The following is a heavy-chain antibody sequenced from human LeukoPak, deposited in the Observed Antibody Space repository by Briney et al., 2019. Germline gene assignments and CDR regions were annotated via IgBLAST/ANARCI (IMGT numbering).Heavy chain of an antibody. CDR2: ISYDGSNK. D-gene: IGHD3-10*01. CDR1: GFTFSSYA. Sequence: GRSLRLSCAASGFTFSSYAMHWVRQAPGKGLEWVAVISYDGSNKYYADSVKGRFTISRDNSKNTLYPQMNSLRAEDTAVYYCAGAMVRGVMTFDYWGQGTLVTVSS. J-gene: IGHJ4*02. CDR3: AGAMVRGVMTFDY. V-gene: IGHV3-30*04.